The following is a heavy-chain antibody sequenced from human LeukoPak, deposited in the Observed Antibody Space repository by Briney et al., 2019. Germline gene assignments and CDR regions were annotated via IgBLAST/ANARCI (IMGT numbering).Heavy chain of an antibody. D-gene: IGHD3-22*01. V-gene: IGHV4-34*01. CDR3: ARVGSSGPTDY. CDR2: INHSGST. J-gene: IGHJ4*02. Sequence: PSETLSLTCAVYGGSFSGYYWSWSRQPPGKGLEWIGEINHSGSTNYNPSLKSRVTISVDTSKNQFSLKLSSVTAADTAVYYCARVGSSGPTDYWGQGTLVTVSS. CDR1: GGSFSGYY.